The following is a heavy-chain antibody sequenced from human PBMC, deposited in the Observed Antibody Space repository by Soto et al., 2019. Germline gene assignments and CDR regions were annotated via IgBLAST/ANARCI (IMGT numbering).Heavy chain of an antibody. Sequence: SVKVSFKASRGTSISYLIGWVRPAPGQGLEWMGGIIPIFGTANYAQKVQGRVTITADESTSTAYMELSSLRSEDTAVYYCAIRLGELSLYLGDYWGQGTLVTVSS. CDR3: AIRLGELSLYLGDY. V-gene: IGHV1-69*13. D-gene: IGHD3-16*02. CDR1: RGTSISYL. J-gene: IGHJ4*02. CDR2: IIPIFGTA.